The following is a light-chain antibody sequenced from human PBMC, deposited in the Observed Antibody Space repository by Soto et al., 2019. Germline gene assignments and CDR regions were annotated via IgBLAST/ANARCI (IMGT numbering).Light chain of an antibody. V-gene: IGLV3-21*04. Sequence: SYELTQPPSVSVAPGKTARITCGGNNLGSKSVHWYQQKPGQAPVLVIYSDSDRPSGIPERFSGSNSGNTATLTISGVEAGDEADYYCQVWDSSSDHPGWVFGGGTKLTVL. J-gene: IGLJ3*02. CDR2: SDS. CDR1: NLGSKS. CDR3: QVWDSSSDHPGWV.